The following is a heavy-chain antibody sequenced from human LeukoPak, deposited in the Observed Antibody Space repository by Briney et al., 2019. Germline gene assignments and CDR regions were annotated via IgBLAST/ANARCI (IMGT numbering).Heavy chain of an antibody. CDR1: RFAFSDFD. CDR2: IYSGGST. J-gene: IGHJ4*02. Sequence: GTSLRLSCAASRFAFSDFDKIWVRQAPGKGLEWVSVIYSGGSTYYADSVKGRFTISRDNSKNTLYLQMNSLRAEDTAVYYCARDVVGALDYWGQGTLVTVSS. V-gene: IGHV3-53*01. D-gene: IGHD1-26*01. CDR3: ARDVVGALDY.